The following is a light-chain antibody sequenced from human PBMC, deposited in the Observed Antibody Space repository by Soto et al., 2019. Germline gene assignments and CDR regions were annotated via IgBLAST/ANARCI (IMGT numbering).Light chain of an antibody. CDR3: HQRNQ. Sequence: EIVLTQSPATLSLSPGERATLSCRASQSVSRYLAWYQQIPGQPPRLLIYDSTNRAAGIPARFSGSRSGTDFTLTISSVEPEDFAMYYCHQRNQFGQGTRLEIK. V-gene: IGKV3-11*01. CDR2: DST. J-gene: IGKJ5*01. CDR1: QSVSRY.